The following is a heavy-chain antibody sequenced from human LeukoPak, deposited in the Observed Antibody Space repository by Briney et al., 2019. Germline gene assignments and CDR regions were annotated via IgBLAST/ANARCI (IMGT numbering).Heavy chain of an antibody. CDR3: AGGIAAAGRKGYWFDP. D-gene: IGHD6-13*01. J-gene: IGHJ5*02. CDR2: IYYSGST. Sequence: SETLSLTCTVSGGSISSYYWSWICQHPAQGLEWIGYIYYSGSTYYNPSLKSRVTISVDTSKNQFSLKLSSVTAADTAVYYCAGGIAAAGRKGYWFDPWGQGTLVTVSS. CDR1: GGSISSYY. V-gene: IGHV4-31*03.